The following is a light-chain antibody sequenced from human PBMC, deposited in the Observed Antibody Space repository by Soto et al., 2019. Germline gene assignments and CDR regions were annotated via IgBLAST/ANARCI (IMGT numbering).Light chain of an antibody. J-gene: IGKJ2*01. CDR3: QQYNRYPYT. Sequence: DVQMTQSPSTLSASVGDRVTITCRASQSSTSWLAWYQQKPGKAPKLLIYKASTLESGVPSRFSGSGSGTEFTLTISSLQPDDFARYYCQQYNRYPYTFGQGTKLEIK. CDR1: QSSTSW. V-gene: IGKV1-5*03. CDR2: KAS.